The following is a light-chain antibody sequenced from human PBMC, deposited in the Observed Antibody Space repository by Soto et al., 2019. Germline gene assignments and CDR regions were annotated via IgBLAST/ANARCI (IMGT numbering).Light chain of an antibody. CDR2: EVS. V-gene: IGLV2-14*01. CDR1: SSDVGGYNY. CDR3: SSYTSSSTFVV. J-gene: IGLJ2*01. Sequence: QSVLTQPASVSGSPGQSITISCTGTSSDVGGYNYVSWYQQHPGKAPKLMIYEVSNRPSGVSNRFSGSKSGNTASLTIYGXXXXXXXXYYCSSYTSSSTFVVFGGGTKLTVL.